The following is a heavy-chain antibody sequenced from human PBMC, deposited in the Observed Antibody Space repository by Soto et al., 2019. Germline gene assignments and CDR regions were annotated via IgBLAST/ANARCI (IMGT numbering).Heavy chain of an antibody. D-gene: IGHD3-22*01. CDR2: ISGSGGST. Sequence: PGGSLRLSCAASGFTFSSYAMSWVRQAPGKGLEWVSAISGSGGSTYYADSVKGRFTISRDNSKNTLYLQMNSLRAEDTAVYYCATPLDYYDSSGYYYGYWGQGTLVTVSS. J-gene: IGHJ4*02. V-gene: IGHV3-23*01. CDR3: ATPLDYYDSSGYYYGY. CDR1: GFTFSSYA.